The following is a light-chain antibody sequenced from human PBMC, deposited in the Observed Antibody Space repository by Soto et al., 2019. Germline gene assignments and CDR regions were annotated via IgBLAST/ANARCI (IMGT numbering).Light chain of an antibody. CDR1: QSVSSNY. Sequence: EIVLTQSPGTLSLSPGERATLSCRASQSVSSNYLAWYQQKPGRAPRLLIYGPSNRATDTPDRFSGSGSGTDFTLNISRLEPEDFAVYYCQQRSNWPRTFGQGTKLEIK. CDR2: GPS. V-gene: IGKV3D-20*02. J-gene: IGKJ2*01. CDR3: QQRSNWPRT.